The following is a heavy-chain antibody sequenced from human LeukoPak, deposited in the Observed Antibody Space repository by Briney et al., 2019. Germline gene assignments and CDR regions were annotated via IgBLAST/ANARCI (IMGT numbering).Heavy chain of an antibody. CDR3: ARVPRGYGGWYSDY. D-gene: IGHD6-19*01. J-gene: IGHJ4*02. Sequence: ASVKVSCKASGYTITSYGISWVRQAPGQGLEWMGWISAYNGNTNYAQKLQGRVTMTTDTSTSTAYMELRSLRSDDTAVYYCARVPRGYGGWYSDYWGQGTLVTVSS. CDR2: ISAYNGNT. CDR1: GYTITSYG. V-gene: IGHV1-18*01.